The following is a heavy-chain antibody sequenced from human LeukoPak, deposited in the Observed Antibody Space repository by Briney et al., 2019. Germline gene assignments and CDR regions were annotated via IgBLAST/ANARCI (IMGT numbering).Heavy chain of an antibody. CDR2: INTDGSST. CDR1: GFTFSSYW. D-gene: IGHD3-22*01. V-gene: IGHV3-74*01. Sequence: GGSLRLSCAASGFTFSSYWMHWVRQAPGKGLVWVSRINTDGSSTTYADSVKGRFTISKDNAKNTLYLQMNSLRAEDTAVYYCARVATYYDSSGYNSGYFDYWGQGTLVTVSS. CDR3: ARVATYYDSSGYNSGYFDY. J-gene: IGHJ4*02.